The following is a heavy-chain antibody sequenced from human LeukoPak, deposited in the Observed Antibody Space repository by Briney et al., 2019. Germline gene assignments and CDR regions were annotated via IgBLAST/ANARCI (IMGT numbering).Heavy chain of an antibody. D-gene: IGHD5-24*01. CDR3: ARGSLRDGYNYMGAFDI. Sequence: SETLSLTCTVSGGSISSYYWRWIRQPPGKGLEWIVHIYYSGSTNYNPSRKSRVTVSVYTSKNQFSLKLSSVTAADTAVYYCARGSLRDGYNYMGAFDIWGQGTRVTVSS. J-gene: IGHJ3*02. CDR2: IYYSGST. V-gene: IGHV4-59*01. CDR1: GGSISSYY.